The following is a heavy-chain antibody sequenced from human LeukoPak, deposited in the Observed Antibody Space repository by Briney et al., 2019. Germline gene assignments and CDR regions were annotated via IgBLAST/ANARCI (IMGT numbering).Heavy chain of an antibody. CDR3: AAVPYYDFWSGYYTCGY. J-gene: IGHJ4*02. CDR2: IVVGSGNT. D-gene: IGHD3-3*01. CDR1: GFTFTSSA. V-gene: IGHV1-58*01. Sequence: SVKVSCKASGFTFTSSAVQWVRQARGQRLEWIGWIVVGSGNTNYAQKFQERVTITRDMSTSTAYMELSSLRSEDTAVYYCAAVPYYDFWSGYYTCGYWGQGTLVTVSS.